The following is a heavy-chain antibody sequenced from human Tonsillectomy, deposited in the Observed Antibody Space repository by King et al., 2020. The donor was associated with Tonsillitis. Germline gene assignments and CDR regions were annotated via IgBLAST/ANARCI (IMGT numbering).Heavy chain of an antibody. CDR2: IRSKANRYAT. J-gene: IGHJ4*02. V-gene: IGHV3-73*02. CDR1: GFTFSGSA. D-gene: IGHD5-12*01. Sequence: VQLVESGGGLVQPGGSLKLSCAASGFTFSGSAMHWFRQASGKGLEWVGRIRSKANRYATGYAASVKGRFTISRDDSKNTAYLQMNSLKTEDTAVYYCTRPSDIVASKGFDYWGQGTLVTVSS. CDR3: TRPSDIVASKGFDY.